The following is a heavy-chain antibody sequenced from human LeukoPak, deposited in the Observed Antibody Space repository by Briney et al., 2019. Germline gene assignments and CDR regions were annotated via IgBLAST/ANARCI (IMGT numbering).Heavy chain of an antibody. D-gene: IGHD5-18*01. CDR3: ARDALTDTAMVYPDYYYGMDV. CDR1: GYTFTSYG. J-gene: IGHJ6*04. Sequence: ASVKVSCKASGYTFTSYGISWVRQAPGKGLEWMGWISAYNGNTNYAQKLQGRVTMTTDKSTSTAYMELRSLRSDDTAVYYCARDALTDTAMVYPDYYYGMDVWGKGTTVTVSS. CDR2: ISAYNGNT. V-gene: IGHV1-18*04.